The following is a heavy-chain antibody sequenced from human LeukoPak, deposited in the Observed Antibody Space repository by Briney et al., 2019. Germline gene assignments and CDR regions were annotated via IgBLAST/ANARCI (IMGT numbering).Heavy chain of an antibody. V-gene: IGHV3-21*01. D-gene: IGHD2-2*01. CDR3: AREIPAAMSAFDI. J-gene: IGHJ3*02. CDR2: ISSSSNYI. Sequence: GGSLRLSCAASGFTFSSYTMNWVRQAPGKGLERVSSISSSSNYIYYADSVKGRFTISRDNAKNSLFLQMNSLRAEDTAVYYCAREIPAAMSAFDIWGQGTVVTVSS. CDR1: GFTFSSYT.